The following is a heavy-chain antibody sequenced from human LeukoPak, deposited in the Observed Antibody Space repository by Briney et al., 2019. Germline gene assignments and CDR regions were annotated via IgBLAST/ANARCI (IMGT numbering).Heavy chain of an antibody. J-gene: IGHJ1*01. V-gene: IGHV1-18*01. CDR3: ARDKYCTSTSCSIDPGSIAEYFQH. CDR2: ISAYNGDT. CDR1: GYTFTSYG. D-gene: IGHD2-2*01. Sequence: ASVKDSCKASGYTFTSYGISWVRQAPGQGLEWMGCISAYNGDTSYARNLQGRVTMTTDTSTSTAYMELRSLRSDDTGVYYCARDKYCTSTSCSIDPGSIAEYFQHWGQGTLVTVSS.